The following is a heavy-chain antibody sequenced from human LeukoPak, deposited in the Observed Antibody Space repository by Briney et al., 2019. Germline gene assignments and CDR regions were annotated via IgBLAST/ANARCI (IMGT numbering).Heavy chain of an antibody. CDR1: GFTFSSYA. Sequence: GGSLRLSCAASGFTFSSYAMNWVRQAPGKGLEWVSAISGSGGSTYYFVKGRFTISRDNSKNTLYLQTNSLRAEDTAVYYCAKGYCSSTSCKESFFDYWGQGTLVTVSS. J-gene: IGHJ4*02. V-gene: IGHV3-23*01. D-gene: IGHD2-2*01. CDR3: AKGYCSSTSCKESFFDY. CDR2: ISGSGGST.